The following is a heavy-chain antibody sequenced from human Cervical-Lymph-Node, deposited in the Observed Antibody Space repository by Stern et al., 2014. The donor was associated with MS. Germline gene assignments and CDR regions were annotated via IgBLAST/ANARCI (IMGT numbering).Heavy chain of an antibody. D-gene: IGHD2-15*01. CDR2: ISSNGGST. Sequence: EVLLLESGGGLVQPGGSLRLSCAASGFTFSSSAMTWGRQAPGKGLEWVSTISSNGGSTYYADSVKGRFTISRDNSKNTLYLQMNSLRAEDTAVYYCAREKPLVVNYFDFWGQGTLVTVSS. CDR3: AREKPLVVNYFDF. V-gene: IGHV3-23*01. CDR1: GFTFSSSA. J-gene: IGHJ4*02.